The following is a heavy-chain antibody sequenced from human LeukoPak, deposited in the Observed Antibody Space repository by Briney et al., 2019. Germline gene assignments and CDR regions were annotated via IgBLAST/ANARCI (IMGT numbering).Heavy chain of an antibody. CDR3: ARNPGYDFWSGYYAN. Sequence: GGSLRLSCAASGFTFDDYAMHWVRQAPGKGLEWVSGISWNSGSIGYADSVKGRFTISRDNAKNSLYLQMNSLRAEDTALYYCARNPGYDFWSGYYANWGQGTLVTVSS. CDR2: ISWNSGSI. CDR1: GFTFDDYA. D-gene: IGHD3-3*01. J-gene: IGHJ4*02. V-gene: IGHV3-9*01.